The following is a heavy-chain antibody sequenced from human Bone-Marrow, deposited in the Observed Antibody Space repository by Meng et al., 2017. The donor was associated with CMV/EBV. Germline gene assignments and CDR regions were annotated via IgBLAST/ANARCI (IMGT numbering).Heavy chain of an antibody. Sequence: GESLKISCAASGFTFSSYWMHWVRQAPGKGLVWVSRINSDGSSTSYADSVKGRFTISRDNAKNTLYLQMNSLRAEDTAVYYCARDGPPYNWNDVLGGWGQGTRVTCSS. CDR3: ARDGPPYNWNDVLGG. D-gene: IGHD1-1*01. CDR1: GFTFSSYW. CDR2: INSDGSST. V-gene: IGHV3-74*01. J-gene: IGHJ4*01.